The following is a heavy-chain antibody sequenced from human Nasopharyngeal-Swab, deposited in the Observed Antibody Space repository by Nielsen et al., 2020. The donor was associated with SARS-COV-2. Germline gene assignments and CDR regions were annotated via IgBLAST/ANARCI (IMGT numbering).Heavy chain of an antibody. V-gene: IGHV1-3*01. CDR2: INAGNGNT. J-gene: IGHJ5*02. Sequence: ASVKVSCKASGYTFTSYAMHWVRQAPGQRLEWMGWINAGNGNTKYSQKFQGRVTITRGTSASTAYMELSSLRSEDTAAYYCARPLTIFGAFGEGLDPWGQGTLVTVSS. CDR1: GYTFTSYA. CDR3: ARPLTIFGAFGEGLDP. D-gene: IGHD3-3*01.